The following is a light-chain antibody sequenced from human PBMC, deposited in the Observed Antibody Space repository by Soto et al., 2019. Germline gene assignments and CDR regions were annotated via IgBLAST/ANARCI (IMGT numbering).Light chain of an antibody. V-gene: IGKV3-11*01. CDR1: QSVSSC. J-gene: IGKJ1*01. Sequence: EIVLTQSPATLSLSPGERATLSCRASQSVSSCLAWYQQKPGQAPRLLIYDASNRATGIPARFSASGSGTDFTLTISRLEPEDFAVYYCQQYKTFGQGTKVDI. CDR2: DAS. CDR3: QQYKT.